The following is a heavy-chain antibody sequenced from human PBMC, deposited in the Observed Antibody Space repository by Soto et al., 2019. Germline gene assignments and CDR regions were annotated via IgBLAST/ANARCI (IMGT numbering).Heavy chain of an antibody. D-gene: IGHD6-6*01. Sequence: QVQLVESGGGLVKPGGSPRLSCAASGFTFSDYYMSWIRQAPGKGLEWVSYISSSGSTIYYADSVKGRFTISRDNAKNSLYLQMNSLRAEDTAVYYCAREIIAARPRHDAFDIWGKGTMVTVSS. CDR2: ISSSGSTI. V-gene: IGHV3-11*01. CDR1: GFTFSDYY. J-gene: IGHJ3*02. CDR3: AREIIAARPRHDAFDI.